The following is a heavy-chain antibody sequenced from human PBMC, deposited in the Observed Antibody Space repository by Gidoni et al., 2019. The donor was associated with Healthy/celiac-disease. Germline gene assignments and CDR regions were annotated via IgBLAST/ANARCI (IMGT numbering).Heavy chain of an antibody. CDR2: IIPIFGTA. Sequence: QVQLVQSGAEVKKPGSSVKVSCKASGGPFSSYAISWVRQAPGQGLEWMGGIIPIFGTANYAQKCQGRVTITADESTSTAYMELSSLRSEDTAVYYCARGDNDYYDSSGYYIYYGMDVWGQGTTVTVSS. J-gene: IGHJ6*02. CDR3: ARGDNDYYDSSGYYIYYGMDV. V-gene: IGHV1-69*01. CDR1: GGPFSSYA. D-gene: IGHD3-22*01.